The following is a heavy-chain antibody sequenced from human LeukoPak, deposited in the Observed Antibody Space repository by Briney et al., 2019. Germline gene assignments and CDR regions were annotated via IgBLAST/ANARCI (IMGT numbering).Heavy chain of an antibody. CDR1: GFTFSSYG. Sequence: SGGSLRLSCAASGFTFSSYGMHWVRQAPGKGLEWVAVIWYDGSNKYYADSVKGRFTISRDNSKNTLYLQMNSLRAEDTAVYYCARVKGLWFGDHYPDYWGQGTLVTVSS. D-gene: IGHD3-10*01. V-gene: IGHV3-33*01. CDR2: IWYDGSNK. J-gene: IGHJ4*02. CDR3: ARVKGLWFGDHYPDY.